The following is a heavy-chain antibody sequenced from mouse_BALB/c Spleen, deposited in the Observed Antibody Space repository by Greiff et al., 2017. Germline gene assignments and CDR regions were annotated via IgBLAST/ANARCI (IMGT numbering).Heavy chain of an antibody. Sequence: VKLQESGAELVRPGTSVKVSCKASGYAFTNYLIEWVKQRPGQGLEWIGVINPGSGGTNYNEKFKGKATLTADKSSSTAYMQLSSLTSDDSAVYFCARVAHYGNYAMDYWGQGTSVTVSS. J-gene: IGHJ4*01. CDR2: INPGSGGT. V-gene: IGHV1-54*01. CDR1: GYAFTNYL. D-gene: IGHD2-1*01. CDR3: ARVAHYGNYAMDY.